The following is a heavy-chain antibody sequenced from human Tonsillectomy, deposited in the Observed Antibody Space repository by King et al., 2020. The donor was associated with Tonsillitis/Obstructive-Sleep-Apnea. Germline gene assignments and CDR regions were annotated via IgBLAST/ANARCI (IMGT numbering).Heavy chain of an antibody. CDR1: GYTFTGYY. CDR2: INPYSGGT. V-gene: IGHV1-2*06. CDR3: AREASSVSDYPDYYYYDMDV. D-gene: IGHD3-16*01. Sequence: QLVQSGAEVKKPGASVKVSCKASGYTFTGYYMHWVRQAPGQGLEWMGRINPYSGGTNYAQKFQGRVTMTRDTSVSTSYMELSRLRSDDTAVYYCAREASSVSDYPDYYYYDMDVWGKGKTVTVSS. J-gene: IGHJ6*03.